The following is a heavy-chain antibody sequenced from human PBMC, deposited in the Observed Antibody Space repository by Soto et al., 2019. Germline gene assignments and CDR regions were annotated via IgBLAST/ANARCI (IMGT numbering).Heavy chain of an antibody. CDR2: TSYSGST. J-gene: IGHJ2*01. V-gene: IGHV4-31*03. CDR3: ARDEGAQFDWYFDL. CDR1: GDSISSGGYY. Sequence: QVQLQESGPGLVKPSQTLSLTCSVSGDSISSGGYYWNWIRQLPGKGLEWIGYTSYSGSTYYNPSLNHRATISVDTSKNQFSLKRTSVTAADTAVYYCARDEGAQFDWYFDLWGRGTLVTVSS.